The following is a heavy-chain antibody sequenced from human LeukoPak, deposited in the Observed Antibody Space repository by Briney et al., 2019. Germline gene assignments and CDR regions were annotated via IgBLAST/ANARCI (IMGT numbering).Heavy chain of an antibody. CDR2: MNPNSGNT. Sequence: ASVKVSCKASGYTFTSYDINWVRQATGQGLEWMGRMNPNSGNTGYAQKFQGRVTMTRNTSISTAYMELSSLRSEDTAVYYCARGRVRCSSTSCYLGPYYYYYGMDVWGQGTTVTVSS. V-gene: IGHV1-8*01. J-gene: IGHJ6*02. D-gene: IGHD2-2*01. CDR3: ARGRVRCSSTSCYLGPYYYYYGMDV. CDR1: GYTFTSYD.